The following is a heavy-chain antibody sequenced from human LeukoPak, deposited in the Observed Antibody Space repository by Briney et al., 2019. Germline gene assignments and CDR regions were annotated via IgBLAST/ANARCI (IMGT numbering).Heavy chain of an antibody. J-gene: IGHJ5*02. CDR3: AREQQLAKWPYQDWFDP. D-gene: IGHD6-13*01. V-gene: IGHV1-2*02. Sequence: ASVKVSCKASGYTFTGYYMHWVRQAPGQGLEWMGWINPNSGGTNYAQKFQGRVTMTRDTSISTAYMELSRLRSDDTAVYYCAREQQLAKWPYQDWFDPWGQGTLVTVSS. CDR1: GYTFTGYY. CDR2: INPNSGGT.